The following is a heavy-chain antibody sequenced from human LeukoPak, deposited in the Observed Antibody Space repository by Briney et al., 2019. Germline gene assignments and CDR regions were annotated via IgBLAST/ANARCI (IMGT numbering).Heavy chain of an antibody. CDR3: ARELSSGWLDY. J-gene: IGHJ4*02. D-gene: IGHD6-19*01. CDR1: GFTFSSYS. Sequence: GGSLRLSCAASGFTFSSYSMNWVRQAPGKGLEWVSYISSSSSTIYYADSVKGRFTISRDNAKNSLYLQMNSLRAEDTAVYYCARELSSGWLDYWGQGTLVTVSS. CDR2: ISSSSSTI. V-gene: IGHV3-48*01.